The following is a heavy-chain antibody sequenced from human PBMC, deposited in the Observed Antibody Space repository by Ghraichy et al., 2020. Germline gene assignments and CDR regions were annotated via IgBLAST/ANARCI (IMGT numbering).Heavy chain of an antibody. D-gene: IGHD2-2*01. V-gene: IGHV4-39*01. Sequence: SQTRSLTCTVSGDSINSGSYYWGWIRQSPGKGLEWLGSIYYSGSLHYNPSLKSRVSISVNISTNQFSLKVNSVTAADTAVYYCARQPLHQLLWGTFYYYMDVWGKGTTVTVSS. CDR2: IYYSGSL. J-gene: IGHJ6*03. CDR1: GDSINSGSYY. CDR3: ARQPLHQLLWGTFYYYMDV.